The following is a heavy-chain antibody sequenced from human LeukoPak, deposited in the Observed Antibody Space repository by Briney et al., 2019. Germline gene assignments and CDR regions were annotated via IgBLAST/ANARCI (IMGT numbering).Heavy chain of an antibody. CDR3: ARIGYSSSSLDY. CDR2: INQDGSVI. Sequence: GGSLRLSCAASGFTFSNYWMTWVRQAPGEGLEWVANINQDGSVIYYVDSLKGRFTISRDNAKESVHLRMNGLRAEDTAVYYCARIGYSSSSLDYWGQGTLVTVSS. CDR1: GFTFSNYW. V-gene: IGHV3-7*01. J-gene: IGHJ4*02. D-gene: IGHD6-13*01.